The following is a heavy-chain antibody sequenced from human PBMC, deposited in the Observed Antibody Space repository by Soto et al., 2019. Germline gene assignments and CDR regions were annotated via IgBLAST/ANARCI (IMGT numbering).Heavy chain of an antibody. J-gene: IGHJ5*02. CDR3: ARGLGGYYDILTGYNWFDP. V-gene: IGHV4-31*03. CDR1: GGSISSGGFY. Sequence: TSGTLSLPRTFSGGSISSGGFYWSWVPQHPGKGLEWIGYIYYSGSTYYNPSLKSRVTISVDTSKNQFSLKLSSVTAADTAVYYCARGLGGYYDILTGYNWFDPWGQGTLVTVSS. CDR2: IYYSGST. D-gene: IGHD3-9*01.